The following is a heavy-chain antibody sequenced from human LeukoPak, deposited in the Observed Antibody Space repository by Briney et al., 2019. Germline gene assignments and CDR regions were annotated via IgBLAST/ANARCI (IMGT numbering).Heavy chain of an antibody. CDR1: GYTFTSYD. V-gene: IGHV1-18*01. D-gene: IGHD3-3*01. CDR3: ARDQSGFLYYYYYYMDV. CDR2: ISAYNGNT. Sequence: ASVKVSCKASGYTFTSYDINWVRQATGQGLEWMRWISAYNGNTNYAQKLQGRVTMTTDTSTSTAYMELRSLRSDDTAVYYCARDQSGFLYYYYYYMDVWGKGTTVTVSS. J-gene: IGHJ6*03.